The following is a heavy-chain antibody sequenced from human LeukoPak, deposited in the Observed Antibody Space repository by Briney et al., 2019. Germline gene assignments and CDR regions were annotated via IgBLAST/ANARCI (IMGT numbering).Heavy chain of an antibody. J-gene: IGHJ4*02. D-gene: IGHD2-2*01. CDR2: INPNGGGT. CDR1: GYTFTSYY. V-gene: IGHV1-46*03. Sequence: ASVKVSCKTSGYTFTSYYMHWMRQSPGQGLEWVGMINPNGGGTSSAQKFQGRVTMTRDTSTSTVYMDLSSLRSEDTAIYYCARRGGCISTSCNLDYWGQGTLVTVSS. CDR3: ARRGGCISTSCNLDY.